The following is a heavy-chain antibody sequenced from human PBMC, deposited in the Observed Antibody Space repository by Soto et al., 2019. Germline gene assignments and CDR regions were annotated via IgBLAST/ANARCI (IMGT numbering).Heavy chain of an antibody. D-gene: IGHD6-13*01. CDR2: ISSNSAYI. CDR1: GFTFRSFT. Sequence: EVQLVESGGGLVKPGGSLRLPCAASGFTFRSFTMNWVGQAPGKGLEWVSTISSNSAYIYYTDALRGRFTISRDNAKNSLHLQMNSLRAEDTAVYYCTRDASRDSSARGWFDPWGPGTLVTVSS. J-gene: IGHJ5*02. V-gene: IGHV3-21*02. CDR3: TRDASRDSSARGWFDP.